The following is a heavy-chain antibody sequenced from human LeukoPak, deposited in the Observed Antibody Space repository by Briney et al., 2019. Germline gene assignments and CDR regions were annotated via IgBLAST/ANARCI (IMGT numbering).Heavy chain of an antibody. CDR1: GYSVTSYW. J-gene: IGHJ6*03. D-gene: IGHD3-3*01. Sequence: GESLKISCMCAGYSVTSYWIGWVRQMPGEGVEWMGIIYPGDSDTRYSPSLQGHVSISAVKYLSTAYLEWSSMTASDTAIYSCARLGNDFWSGYYPPDKKSYYYMDVWGKGTTVTVSS. CDR3: ARLGNDFWSGYYPPDKKSYYYMDV. V-gene: IGHV5-51*01. CDR2: IYPGDSDT.